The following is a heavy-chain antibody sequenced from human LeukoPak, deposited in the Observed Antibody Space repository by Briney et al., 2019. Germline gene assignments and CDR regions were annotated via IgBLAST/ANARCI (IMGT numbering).Heavy chain of an antibody. J-gene: IGHJ4*02. CDR3: ARGRVILYGAGSYFDY. Sequence: PSETLSLTCAVYGGSFSGYYWSWIRQPPGRGLEWIGEINHSGSTNYNPSLKSRVTISVDTSKNQFSLKLSSVTAADTAVYYCARGRVILYGAGSYFDYWGQGTLVSVSS. D-gene: IGHD3-10*01. CDR2: INHSGST. V-gene: IGHV4-34*01. CDR1: GGSFSGYY.